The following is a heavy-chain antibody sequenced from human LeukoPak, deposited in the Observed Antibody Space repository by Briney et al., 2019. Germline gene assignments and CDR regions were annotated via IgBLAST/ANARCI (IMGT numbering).Heavy chain of an antibody. V-gene: IGHV4-59*08. Sequence: SETLSLTCTVSGGSITSSFYWSWIRQSPGKGLEWIGYIYNSGGTKYNPSLKSRVTISVDTSKNQFSLKLSSVTAADTAVYYCARVSSWFDGFDYWGQGTLVTVSS. J-gene: IGHJ4*02. CDR3: ARVSSWFDGFDY. CDR1: GGSITSSFY. CDR2: IYNSGGT. D-gene: IGHD6-13*01.